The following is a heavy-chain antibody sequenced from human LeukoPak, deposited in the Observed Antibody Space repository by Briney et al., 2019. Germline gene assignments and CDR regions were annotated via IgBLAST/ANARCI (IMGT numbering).Heavy chain of an antibody. J-gene: IGHJ4*02. D-gene: IGHD2-2*01. CDR2: INPNSGGT. V-gene: IGHV1-2*02. Sequence: ASVKVSCKASGYTFTGYYMHWVRQAPGQGLEWMGWINPNSGGTNYAQKFQGRVTITRDTSISTAYMELSRLRSDDTAVYYCARDIVVPAASRIAVAGWYKWGQETTGTVSS. CDR3: ARDIVVPAASRIAVAGWYK. CDR1: GYTFTGYY.